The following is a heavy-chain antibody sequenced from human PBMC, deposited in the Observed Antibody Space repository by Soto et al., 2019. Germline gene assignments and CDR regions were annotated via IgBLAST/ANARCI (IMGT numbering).Heavy chain of an antibody. CDR3: AKLKEGSLTV. Sequence: PGGSLRLSCAASGLTFSSYAMSWVRQAPGKGLEWVSAISGSGGSTYYADSVKGRFTISRDNSKNTLYLQMNSLRAEGTAVYYCAKLKEGSLTVWGQGTLVTVSS. D-gene: IGHD3-10*01. CDR1: GLTFSSYA. V-gene: IGHV3-23*01. J-gene: IGHJ4*02. CDR2: ISGSGGST.